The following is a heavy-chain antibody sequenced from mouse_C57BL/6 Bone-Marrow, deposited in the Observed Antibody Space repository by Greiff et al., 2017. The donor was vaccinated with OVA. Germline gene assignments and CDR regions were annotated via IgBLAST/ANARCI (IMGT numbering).Heavy chain of an antibody. D-gene: IGHD2-14*01. CDR2: ISNGGGST. V-gene: IGHV5-12*01. J-gene: IGHJ4*01. CDR1: GFTFSDYY. CDR3: ARRRYDGGNAMDY. Sequence: EVKLVESGGGLVQPGGSLKLSCAASGFTFSDYYMYWVRQTPEKRLEWVAYISNGGGSTYYPDTVKGRFTISRDNAKNTLYLQMSRLKSEDTAMYYCARRRYDGGNAMDYGGQGTSVTVSS.